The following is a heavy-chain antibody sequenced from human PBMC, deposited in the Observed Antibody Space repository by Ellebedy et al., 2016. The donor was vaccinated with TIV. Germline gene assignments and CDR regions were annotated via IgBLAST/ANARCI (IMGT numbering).Heavy chain of an antibody. D-gene: IGHD5-18*01. J-gene: IGHJ4*02. V-gene: IGHV4-59*12. CDR1: GGSISSYY. CDR2: IYYSGST. CDR3: ARESGGYSYGRNKLDY. Sequence: SETLSLXXTVSGGSISSYYWSWIRQPPGKGLEWIGYIYYSGSTNYNPSLKSRVTISVDTSKNQFSLKLSSVTAADTAVYYCARESGGYSYGRNKLDYWGQGTLVTVSS.